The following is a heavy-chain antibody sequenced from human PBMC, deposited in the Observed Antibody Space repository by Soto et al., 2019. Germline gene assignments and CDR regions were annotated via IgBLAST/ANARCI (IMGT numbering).Heavy chain of an antibody. J-gene: IGHJ4*02. CDR3: ARYIRSIISGNFDY. CDR2: IYYSGST. D-gene: IGHD3-10*01. Sequence: SETLSLTCTVSGGSISSSSYYWGWIRQPPGKGLEWIGSIYYSGSTYYNPSLKSRVTISVDTSKNQFSLKLSSVTAADTAVYYCARYIRSIISGNFDYRGQGTLVTVSS. V-gene: IGHV4-39*01. CDR1: GGSISSSSYY.